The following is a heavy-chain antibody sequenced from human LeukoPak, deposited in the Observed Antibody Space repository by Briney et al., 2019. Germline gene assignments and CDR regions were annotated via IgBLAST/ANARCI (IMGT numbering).Heavy chain of an antibody. D-gene: IGHD3-22*01. CDR2: ISGSGGST. V-gene: IGHV3-23*01. J-gene: IGHJ4*02. CDR3: AKDDYYDSSGYYYLNY. CDR1: GFTFNNYA. Sequence: GGSLRLSCVASGFTFNNYAMIWVRQAPGKGLEWVSGISGSGGSTYYADSVKDRVTISRDNSKNMMYLQMNSLRAEDTAIYYCAKDDYYDSSGYYYLNYWGQGTLVTVSS.